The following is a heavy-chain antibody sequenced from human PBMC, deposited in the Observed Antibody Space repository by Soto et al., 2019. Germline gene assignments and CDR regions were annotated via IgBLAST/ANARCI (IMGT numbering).Heavy chain of an antibody. D-gene: IGHD6-19*01. Sequence: EVQLVESGGDLVQPGGSLRLSCAASRFTFSDYSMNWVRQAPGKGLEWVSYISGGGETIYYADSVRGRFTISRDNAMNSLFLQMSSLREEDTAVYYCARESPSSQWLPTRYFDYRGQGTLVTVSA. CDR2: ISGGGETI. CDR3: ARESPSSQWLPTRYFDY. CDR1: RFTFSDYS. J-gene: IGHJ4*02. V-gene: IGHV3-48*02.